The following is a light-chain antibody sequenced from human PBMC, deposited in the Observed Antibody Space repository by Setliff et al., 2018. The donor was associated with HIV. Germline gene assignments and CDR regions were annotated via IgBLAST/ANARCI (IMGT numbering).Light chain of an antibody. CDR3: QSYDSSLSGYV. CDR1: SSNIGAGYD. V-gene: IGLV1-40*01. Sequence: QSVLTQPPSVSGAPGQMVTISCIGSSSNIGAGYDVHWYQQVPGTAPKLLIFDNHIRPSGVPDRFPGSKSGTSASLAITGLQAEDEADYYCQSYDSSLSGYVFGIGTKVTVL. CDR2: DNH. J-gene: IGLJ1*01.